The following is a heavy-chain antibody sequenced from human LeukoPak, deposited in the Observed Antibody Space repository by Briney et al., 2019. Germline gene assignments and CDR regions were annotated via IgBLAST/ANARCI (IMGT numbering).Heavy chain of an antibody. Sequence: PSETLSLTCTVSGGSLSSYYWSWIRQPPGKGLEWIGYVYSSGSTNYNPSLKSRVTMSVDTSKNHFSLKLTSVTAADTAVYYCARQDRWLFPFGYWGQGTLVTVSS. CDR1: GGSLSSYY. J-gene: IGHJ4*02. CDR3: ARQDRWLFPFGY. CDR2: VYSSGST. D-gene: IGHD2-21*01. V-gene: IGHV4-59*08.